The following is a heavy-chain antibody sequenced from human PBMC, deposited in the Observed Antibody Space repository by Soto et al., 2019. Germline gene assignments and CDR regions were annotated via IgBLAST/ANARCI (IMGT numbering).Heavy chain of an antibody. V-gene: IGHV4-4*07. CDR1: GGSISSYY. Sequence: QVQLQESGPGLVKPSETLSLTCTVSGGSISSYYWSWIRQPAGKGLELIGRIYTSGSTNYNPSLKSRVTMSVDTSKNQFSLKLSSVTAADTAVYYCARDERAYYYDSSGYYYVLWGQGTLVTVSS. CDR3: ARDERAYYYDSSGYYYVL. D-gene: IGHD3-22*01. CDR2: IYTSGST. J-gene: IGHJ4*02.